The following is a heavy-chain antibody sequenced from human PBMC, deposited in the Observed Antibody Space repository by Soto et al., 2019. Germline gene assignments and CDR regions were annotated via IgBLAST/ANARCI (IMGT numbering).Heavy chain of an antibody. CDR3: AKDRAARYYYDSSGFDY. Sequence: GGSLRLSCAVSGFIFKNYALNWVRQAPGKGLEWVASITRDGCNKYYADSVKGRFTISRDNSKNTLYLQMNSLRAEDTAVYYCAKDRAARYYYDSSGFDYWGQGTLVTVSS. D-gene: IGHD3-22*01. J-gene: IGHJ4*02. V-gene: IGHV3-30*02. CDR1: GFIFKNYA. CDR2: ITRDGCNK.